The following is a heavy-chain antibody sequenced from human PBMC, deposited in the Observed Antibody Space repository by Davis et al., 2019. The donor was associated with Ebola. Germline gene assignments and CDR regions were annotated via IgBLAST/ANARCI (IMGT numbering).Heavy chain of an antibody. CDR2: IYYSGST. Sequence: MPSETLSLTCTVSGGSISSYYWSWIRQPPGKGLEWIGYIYYSGSTNYNPSLKSRVTISVDTSKNQFSLKVSSVTAADPAVYYCARVLRNWFDPWGQGTLVTVSS. CDR1: GGSISSYY. CDR3: ARVLRNWFDP. V-gene: IGHV4-59*01. J-gene: IGHJ5*02.